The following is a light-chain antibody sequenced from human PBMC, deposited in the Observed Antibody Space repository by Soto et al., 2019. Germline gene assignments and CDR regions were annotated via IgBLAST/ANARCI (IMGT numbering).Light chain of an antibody. CDR3: LSYTSANTLV. CDR1: SSDVGGYKF. V-gene: IGLV2-14*01. J-gene: IGLJ2*01. CDR2: EVN. Sequence: QSALTQPASVSGSPGQSITISCTGTSSDVGGYKFVSWYQHHPGKAPKLMIYEVNNRPSGVSDRFSGSKSGNTASLTISGLQPEDEADYYCLSYTSANTLVFGGGTKLTVL.